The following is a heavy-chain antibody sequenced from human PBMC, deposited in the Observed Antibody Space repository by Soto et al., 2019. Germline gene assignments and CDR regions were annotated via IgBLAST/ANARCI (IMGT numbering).Heavy chain of an antibody. CDR1: GKTFYSMW. V-gene: IGHV3-7*01. J-gene: IGHJ5*02. Sequence: GGSLRPSWVAFGKTFYSMWMSWVRQATGKGLEWVANIKPDGSEKFYGDSVKGRFTISRDNAKNSVSLQMNSLRAEDTAVYYCAHFFDPWGQGILVTVSS. CDR3: AHFFDP. CDR2: IKPDGSEK.